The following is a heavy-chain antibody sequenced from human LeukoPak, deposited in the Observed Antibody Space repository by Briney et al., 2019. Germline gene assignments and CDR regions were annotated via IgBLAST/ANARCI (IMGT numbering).Heavy chain of an antibody. Sequence: QSGGSLRLSCAASGFTFSTYWMHWVRQAPGKGLVWVSRINTEGRTSAYADSVKGRFTISRDNAKNTLYLQMNSLRAEDTAVYYCAREVTTFDYWGQGTLVTVSS. CDR3: AREVTTFDY. CDR1: GFTFSTYW. D-gene: IGHD4-17*01. V-gene: IGHV3-74*01. J-gene: IGHJ4*02. CDR2: INTEGRTS.